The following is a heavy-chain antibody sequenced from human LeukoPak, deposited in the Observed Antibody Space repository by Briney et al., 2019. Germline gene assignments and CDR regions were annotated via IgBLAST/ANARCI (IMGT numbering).Heavy chain of an antibody. CDR1: GFTFSKYA. CDR3: PEMGGDYYNSAYYS. D-gene: IGHD3-22*01. CDR2: ISGSGVPK. J-gene: IGHJ1*01. Sequence: PGGSLRLSCTASGFTFSKYAMSWVRQAPGKGLEWVSTISGSGVPKYYADSVRGQFTISRDNSKNTLYRQRNSLRVDDTAVYYFPEMGGDYYNSAYYSGGQGNLVTLFS. V-gene: IGHV3-23*01.